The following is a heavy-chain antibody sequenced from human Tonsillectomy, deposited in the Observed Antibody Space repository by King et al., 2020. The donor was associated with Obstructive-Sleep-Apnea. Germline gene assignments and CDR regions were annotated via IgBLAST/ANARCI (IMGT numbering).Heavy chain of an antibody. CDR1: GGSFSGYY. D-gene: IGHD3-10*01. CDR2: IKHSGSS. CDR3: ARPARITMVRGVKKNWYFDL. Sequence: VQLQQWGAGLLKPSETLSLTCAVYGGSFSGYYWSWIRQPPGKGLEWIGEIKHSGSSNYNPALKSRDTISVDTSKNQFSRKLSSVTAADTAVYYCARPARITMVRGVKKNWYFDLWGRGTLVTVSS. J-gene: IGHJ2*01. V-gene: IGHV4-34*01.